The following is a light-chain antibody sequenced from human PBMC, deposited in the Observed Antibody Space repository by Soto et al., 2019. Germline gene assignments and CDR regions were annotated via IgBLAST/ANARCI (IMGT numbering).Light chain of an antibody. CDR2: KAS. Sequence: KQKSQSPATLSGSVGDRVTITCRASQTISSWLAWYQQKPGKAPKLLIYKASTLKSGVPSRFSGSGSGTEFTLTISSLQPDDFATYYCQHYNSYSEPFGQGTKVAIK. V-gene: IGKV1-5*03. J-gene: IGKJ1*01. CDR3: QHYNSYSEP. CDR1: QTISSW.